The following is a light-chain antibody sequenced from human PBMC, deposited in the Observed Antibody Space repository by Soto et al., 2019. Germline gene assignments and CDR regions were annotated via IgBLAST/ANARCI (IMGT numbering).Light chain of an antibody. Sequence: SYELTQPLSVSVALGQTARITCGGNNIGSKNVHWYQQKPGQAPVLVIYRDSNRPSGIPERFSGSNSGNTATLTISSAQDGDEDDYYCQVWDSSTARVFGGGTKLTVL. CDR2: RDS. CDR3: QVWDSSTARV. CDR1: NIGSKN. V-gene: IGLV3-9*01. J-gene: IGLJ3*02.